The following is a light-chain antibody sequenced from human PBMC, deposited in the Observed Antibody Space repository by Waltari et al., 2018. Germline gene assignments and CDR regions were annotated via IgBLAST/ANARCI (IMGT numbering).Light chain of an antibody. CDR1: DSIGYS. Sequence: DIQMTQSPSILFASVGDRVTITCRASDSIGYSLAWYQQKPGKAPKLLIFKASSLQSGVSSRFSGSGSGTEFTLTFNSLQSDDFATYYCQQYNSYPLSFGGGTTVEIK. CDR3: QQYNSYPLS. CDR2: KAS. V-gene: IGKV1-5*03. J-gene: IGKJ4*01.